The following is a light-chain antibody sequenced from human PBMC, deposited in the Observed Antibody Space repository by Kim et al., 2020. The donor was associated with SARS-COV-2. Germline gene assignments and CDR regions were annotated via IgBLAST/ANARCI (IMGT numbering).Light chain of an antibody. CDR3: QQYHISPWT. CDR1: QSISSNY. J-gene: IGKJ1*01. Sequence: EIVLTQSPGTLSLSPGERATLSCRASQSISSNYLAWYQQKPGPAPRLLIYNAFSRAPGIPDRFSGSGSGTDFTLTINRLEPEDFAVYSCQQYHISPWTFGQGTRVHIK. CDR2: NAF. V-gene: IGKV3-20*01.